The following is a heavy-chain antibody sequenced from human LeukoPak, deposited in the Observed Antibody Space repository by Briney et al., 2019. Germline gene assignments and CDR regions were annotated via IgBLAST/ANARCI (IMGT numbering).Heavy chain of an antibody. V-gene: IGHV3-23*01. CDR2: ISGSGGST. D-gene: IGHD6-19*01. J-gene: IGHJ5*02. CDR1: GFTFSSYA. CDR3: AKKCGSTIAVAGENWFDP. Sequence: PGGSLRLSCAASGFTFSSYAMSWVRQAPGKGLEWVSAISGSGGSTYYADSVKGRFTISRDNSKNTLYLQMNSLRAEDTAVYYRAKKCGSTIAVAGENWFDPWGQGTLVTVSS.